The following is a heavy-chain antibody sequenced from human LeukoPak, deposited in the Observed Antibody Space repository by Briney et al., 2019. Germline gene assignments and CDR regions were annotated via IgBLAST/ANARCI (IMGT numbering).Heavy chain of an antibody. CDR3: ARDSASLRYFDWVYYGMDV. CDR1: GFTFSSYE. Sequence: PGGSLRLSCAASGFTFSSYEVNWVRQAPGKGLEWVSYISSSGSTIYYADSVKGRFTISRDNAKNSLYLQMNSLRAEDTAVYYCARDSASLRYFDWVYYGMDVWGQGTTVTVSS. CDR2: ISSSGSTI. J-gene: IGHJ6*02. V-gene: IGHV3-48*03. D-gene: IGHD3-9*01.